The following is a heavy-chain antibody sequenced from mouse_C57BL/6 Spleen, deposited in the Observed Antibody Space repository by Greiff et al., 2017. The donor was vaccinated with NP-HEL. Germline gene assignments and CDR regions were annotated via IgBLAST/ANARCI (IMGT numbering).Heavy chain of an antibody. CDR3: ARGAPEGWFAY. Sequence: EVKLVESGGGLVQPGESLKLSCESNEYEFPSHDMSWVRKTPEKRLELVAAINSYGGSTYYPDTMERRFIISRDNTKKTLYLQMSSLWSEDTALYYCARGAPEGWFAYWGKGTLVTVSA. V-gene: IGHV5-2*03. CDR2: INSYGGST. J-gene: IGHJ3*01. CDR1: EYEFPSHD.